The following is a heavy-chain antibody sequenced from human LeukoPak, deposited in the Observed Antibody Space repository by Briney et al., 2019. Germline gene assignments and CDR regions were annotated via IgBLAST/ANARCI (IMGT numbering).Heavy chain of an antibody. D-gene: IGHD3-3*01. CDR2: IIPIFGTA. CDR3: ALEWLSGAFDI. CDR1: GGTFSSYA. J-gene: IGHJ3*02. Sequence: ASVKVSCKASGGTFSSYAISWVRQAPGQGLEWMGGIIPIFGTANYAQRFQGRVTITTDESTSTAYMELSSLRSEDTAVYYCALEWLSGAFDIWGQGTMVTVSS. V-gene: IGHV1-69*05.